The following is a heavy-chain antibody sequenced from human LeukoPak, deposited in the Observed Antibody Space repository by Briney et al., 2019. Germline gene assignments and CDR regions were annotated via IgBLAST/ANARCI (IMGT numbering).Heavy chain of an antibody. CDR3: ASPPMTTIAHYSDAFDI. CDR2: ISSSSRHI. J-gene: IGHJ3*02. Sequence: PGGSLRLSCAASGFTFSRYSMNWVRRAPGKGLEWVSSISSSSRHIYYADSVKGRFTISRDNAKNSLHLQMNSLRAEDTAVYYCASPPMTTIAHYSDAFDIWGRGMMVTVSS. D-gene: IGHD4-11*01. CDR1: GFTFSRYS. V-gene: IGHV3-21*01.